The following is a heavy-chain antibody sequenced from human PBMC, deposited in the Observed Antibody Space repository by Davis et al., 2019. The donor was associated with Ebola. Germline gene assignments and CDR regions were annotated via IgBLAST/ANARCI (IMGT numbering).Heavy chain of an antibody. CDR1: GFTFSSYD. Sequence: GGFLRLSCAASGFTFSSYDMHWVRQATGKGLEWVSAIGTAGDTYYPGSVKGRFTISRDNSKNTLYLQMSSLRAEDTAVYYCVKWHVDYGMDVWGQGTTVTVSS. V-gene: IGHV3-13*01. D-gene: IGHD5-12*01. CDR2: IGTAGDT. CDR3: VKWHVDYGMDV. J-gene: IGHJ6*02.